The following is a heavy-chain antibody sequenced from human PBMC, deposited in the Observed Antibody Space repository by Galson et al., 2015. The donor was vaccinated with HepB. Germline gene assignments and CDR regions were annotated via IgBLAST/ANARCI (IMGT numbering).Heavy chain of an antibody. CDR2: ISYSGDT. CDR1: GGSISPYY. CDR3: VSAPNYYYFDD. V-gene: IGHV4-59*01. Sequence: LSLTCTVSGGSISPYYWSWIRQFPGKGLEWIGYISYSGDTNYNPSLKSRVTISLDTSKNQFSLRLNSVTAADTAVYYCVSAPNYYYFDDWGQGTLVTVSS. J-gene: IGHJ4*02. D-gene: IGHD1-1*01.